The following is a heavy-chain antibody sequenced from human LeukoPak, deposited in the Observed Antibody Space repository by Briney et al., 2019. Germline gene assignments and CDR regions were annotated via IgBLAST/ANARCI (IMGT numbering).Heavy chain of an antibody. D-gene: IGHD3-10*01. CDR2: INHSGST. CDR1: GGSISNYY. Sequence: KASETLSLTCTVSGGSISNYYWSWIRQPPGKGLEWIGEINHSGSTNYNPSLKSRVTISVDTSKNQFSLKLSSVTAADTAVYYCARELRTMVRGVPRWFDPWGQGTLVTVSS. J-gene: IGHJ5*02. CDR3: ARELRTMVRGVPRWFDP. V-gene: IGHV4-34*01.